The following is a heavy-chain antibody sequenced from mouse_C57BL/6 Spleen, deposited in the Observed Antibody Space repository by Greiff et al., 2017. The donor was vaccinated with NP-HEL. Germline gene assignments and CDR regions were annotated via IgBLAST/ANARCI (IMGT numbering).Heavy chain of an antibody. D-gene: IGHD2-10*01. CDR2: ISSGSSTI. J-gene: IGHJ4*01. CDR3: AGGAYYGNRYYAMDY. CDR1: GFTFSDYG. Sequence: EVNLVESGGGLVKPGGSLKLSCAASGFTFSDYGMHWVRQAPEKGLEWVAYISSGSSTIYYADTVKGRFTISRDNSTNTLFLQMTRLRSEDTAMYYYAGGAYYGNRYYAMDYWGQGTSVTVSS. V-gene: IGHV5-17*01.